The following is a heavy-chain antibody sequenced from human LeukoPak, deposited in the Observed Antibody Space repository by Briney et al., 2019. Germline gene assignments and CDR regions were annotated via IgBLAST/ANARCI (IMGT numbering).Heavy chain of an antibody. CDR3: ARHAHRIAAAGTLDY. CDR2: IYYSGST. CDR1: GGSISSSSYY. D-gene: IGHD6-13*01. J-gene: IGHJ4*02. Sequence: SSETLSLTCNVSGGSISSSSYYWGWIRQPPGKGLEWIGSIYYSGSTYYNPSLKSRVTISVDTSKNQFSLKLSSVTAADTAVYYCARHAHRIAAAGTLDYWGQGTLVTVSS. V-gene: IGHV4-39*01.